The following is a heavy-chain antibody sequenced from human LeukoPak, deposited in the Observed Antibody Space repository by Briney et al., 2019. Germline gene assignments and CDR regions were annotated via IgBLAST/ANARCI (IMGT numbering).Heavy chain of an antibody. J-gene: IGHJ3*02. CDR3: AADPPDNIVATINDAFDI. Sequence: SVKVSCKASGFTFTSSAMQWVRQARGQRLEWIGWIVVGSGNTNYAQKFQERVTITRDMSTSTAYMELSSLRSEDTAVYYSAADPPDNIVATINDAFDIWGQGTMVTVSS. CDR1: GFTFTSSA. D-gene: IGHD5-12*01. CDR2: IVVGSGNT. V-gene: IGHV1-58*02.